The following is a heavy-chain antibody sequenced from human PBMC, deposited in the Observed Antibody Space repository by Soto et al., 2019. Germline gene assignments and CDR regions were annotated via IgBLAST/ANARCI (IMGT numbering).Heavy chain of an antibody. D-gene: IGHD2-15*01. Sequence: QVQLQESGPGLVKPSETLSLTCTVSGASINSYYWSWIRQPPAKGLEWVGYIYYSGRTNYSPSLKSRVTISVDTSRNQFSLKLSSVTAADTAVYYCAASRGYCSGGSCYAWVFDSWGQGTLVTVSS. CDR2: IYYSGRT. CDR1: GASINSYY. J-gene: IGHJ4*02. CDR3: AASRGYCSGGSCYAWVFDS. V-gene: IGHV4-59*01.